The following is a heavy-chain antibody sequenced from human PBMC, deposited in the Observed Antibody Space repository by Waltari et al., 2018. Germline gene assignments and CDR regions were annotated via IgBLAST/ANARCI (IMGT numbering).Heavy chain of an antibody. Sequence: QVQLVQSGSELKKPGASVQVSCKASGYTFTSYAINWVRQAPVQGLELMGWIKINTGNPTEVKGFIGRLVFSLDTSVSTAYLQSSNLKAEDTAIYYCAREVVPAATIVVNWFDPWGQGTLVTVSS. V-gene: IGHV7-4-1*02. CDR1: GYTFTSYA. CDR2: IKINTGNP. CDR3: AREVVPAATIVVNWFDP. J-gene: IGHJ5*02. D-gene: IGHD2-2*01.